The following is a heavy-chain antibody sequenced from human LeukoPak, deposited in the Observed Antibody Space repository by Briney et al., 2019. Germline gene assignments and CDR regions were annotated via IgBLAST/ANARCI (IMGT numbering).Heavy chain of an antibody. CDR1: GFTFSSYA. Sequence: GGSLRLSCVASGFTFSSYAMSWVRQAPGKGLEWVSSISSSSSYIYYADSVKGRFTISRDNAKNSLYLQMNSLRAEDTAVYYCARDGGYYDSSGYFAFDYWGQGTLVTVSS. CDR3: ARDGGYYDSSGYFAFDY. CDR2: ISSSSSYI. D-gene: IGHD3-22*01. J-gene: IGHJ4*02. V-gene: IGHV3-21*01.